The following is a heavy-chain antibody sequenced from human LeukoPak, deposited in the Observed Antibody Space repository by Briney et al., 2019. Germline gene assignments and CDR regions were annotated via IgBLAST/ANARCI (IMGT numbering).Heavy chain of an antibody. CDR2: INPKTGVT. Sequence: GASVKVSCKASGYTFTGYFMHWVRQAPGQGLEWMGWINPKTGVTNYEQKFQGRVIMTRDTSISTAYMEVTRLTSDDTAVYYCARHMTTASNWFDPWGQGTLVTVSS. D-gene: IGHD1-1*01. V-gene: IGHV1-2*02. CDR3: ARHMTTASNWFDP. CDR1: GYTFTGYF. J-gene: IGHJ5*02.